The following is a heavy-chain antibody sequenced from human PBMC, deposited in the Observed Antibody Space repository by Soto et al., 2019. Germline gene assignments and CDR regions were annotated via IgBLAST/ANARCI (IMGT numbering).Heavy chain of an antibody. CDR3: ARDRLRDCRGGSCYETTNGFDP. J-gene: IGHJ5*02. Sequence: GLAWMGWMNPNSGNTGYAQKFQGRVTMTRNTSISTAYMELSSLRSEDTAVYYCARDRLRDCRGGSCYETTNGFDPCGQGTLGSVSS. D-gene: IGHD2-15*01. V-gene: IGHV1-8*01. CDR2: MNPNSGNT.